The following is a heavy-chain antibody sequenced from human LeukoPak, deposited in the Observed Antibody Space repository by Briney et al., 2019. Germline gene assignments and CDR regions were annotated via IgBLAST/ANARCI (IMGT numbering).Heavy chain of an antibody. CDR3: AAGFKGQGTFDY. J-gene: IGHJ4*02. CDR2: ISGSSSYI. V-gene: IGHV3-21*01. D-gene: IGHD3-10*01. Sequence: SGGSLRLSCAASGFTFSSYSMNWVRQAPGKGLEWVSSISGSSSYIYYADSVKGRFTISRDNAKNSLYLQMNSLRAEDTAVYYCAAGFKGQGTFDYWGQGTLVTVSS. CDR1: GFTFSSYS.